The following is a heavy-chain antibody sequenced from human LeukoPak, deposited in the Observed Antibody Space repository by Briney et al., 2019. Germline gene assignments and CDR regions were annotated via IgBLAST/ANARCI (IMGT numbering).Heavy chain of an antibody. V-gene: IGHV4-30-2*01. D-gene: IGHD1-26*01. CDR3: ARDGRAADS. CDR2: IYHSGSS. Sequence: PSQTLSLTCAVPGASIARGGYYWSWIRQPPGKGLEWIGYIYHSGSSYYNPSLESRVSISVDTSKNHFSLKVNSVTVADTAVYYCARDGRAADSWGQGMLVTVSS. CDR1: GASIARGGYY. J-gene: IGHJ4*02.